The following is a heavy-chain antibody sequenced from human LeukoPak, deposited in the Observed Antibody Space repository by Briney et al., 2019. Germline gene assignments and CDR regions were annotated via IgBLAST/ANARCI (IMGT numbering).Heavy chain of an antibody. Sequence: PSETLSLTCTVSGGSISSYYWSWIQQPPGKGLEWIGYIYYSGSTNYNPSLKSRVTISVDTSKNQFSLKLSSVTAADTAVYYCARDDGSGSPFDYWGQGTLVTVSS. J-gene: IGHJ4*02. D-gene: IGHD3-10*01. CDR3: ARDDGSGSPFDY. CDR1: GGSISSYY. V-gene: IGHV4-59*12. CDR2: IYYSGST.